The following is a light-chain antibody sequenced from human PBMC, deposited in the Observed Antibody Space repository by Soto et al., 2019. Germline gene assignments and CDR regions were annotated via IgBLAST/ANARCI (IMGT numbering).Light chain of an antibody. CDR1: SSDVGGYNY. CDR2: DVT. V-gene: IGLV2-11*01. J-gene: IGLJ1*01. CDR3: CSYAGSSYV. Sequence: QSALTQPRSVSGAPGQAVTISCTGTSSDVGGYNYVSWYQLHPGKPPKLMIYDVTKRPSGVPDRFSGSKSGNTASLTISGLQAEDEADYYCCSYAGSSYVFGTGTKVTVL.